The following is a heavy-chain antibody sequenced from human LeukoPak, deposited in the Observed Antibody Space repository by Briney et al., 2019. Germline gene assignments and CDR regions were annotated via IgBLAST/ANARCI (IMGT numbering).Heavy chain of an antibody. CDR1: GFTFSSYG. V-gene: IGHV3-30*02. CDR3: AKGAVWFGEFDDDY. Sequence: GGSLRLSCAASGFTFSSYGMHWVRQAPGKGLEWVAFIRYDGSNKYYADSVKGRFTISRDNSKNTLYLQMNSLRAEDTAVYYCAKGAVWFGEFDDDYWGQGTLVTVSS. D-gene: IGHD3-10*01. J-gene: IGHJ4*02. CDR2: IRYDGSNK.